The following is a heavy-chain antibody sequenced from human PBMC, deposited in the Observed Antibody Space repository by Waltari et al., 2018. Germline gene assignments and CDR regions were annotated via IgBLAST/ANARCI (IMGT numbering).Heavy chain of an antibody. D-gene: IGHD4-17*01. CDR2: IRYDGSNK. Sequence: QVQLVESGGGVVQPGGSLRLSCAASGFTFSSYGMHWVRQAPGKGLEWVAFIRYDGSNKYYADSVKGRFTISRDNSKNTLYLQMNSLRAEDTAVYYCARESVYGDRGPFDYWGQGTLVTVSS. CDR1: GFTFSSYG. V-gene: IGHV3-30*02. J-gene: IGHJ4*02. CDR3: ARESVYGDRGPFDY.